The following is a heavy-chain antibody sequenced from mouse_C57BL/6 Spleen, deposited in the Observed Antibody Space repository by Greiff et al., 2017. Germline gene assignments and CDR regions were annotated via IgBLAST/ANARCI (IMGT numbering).Heavy chain of an antibody. D-gene: IGHD1-1*01. V-gene: IGHV1-64*01. CDR1: GYTFTSYW. CDR3: ARRGSRGYFDV. CDR2: IHPNSGST. J-gene: IGHJ1*03. Sequence: QVQLQQPGAELVKPGASVKLSCKASGYTFTSYWMHWVKQRPGQGLEWIGMIHPNSGSTNYNEKFKSKATLTVDKSSSTAYMQLSSLTSEDSAVYYCARRGSRGYFDVWGTGTTVTVSS.